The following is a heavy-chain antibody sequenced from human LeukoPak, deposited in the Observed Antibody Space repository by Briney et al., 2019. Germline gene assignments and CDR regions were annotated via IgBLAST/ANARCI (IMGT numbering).Heavy chain of an antibody. CDR1: GFTFSNYA. J-gene: IGHJ4*02. D-gene: IGHD4-11*01. CDR3: AKDQAKYSDNSFDF. V-gene: IGHV3-23*01. Sequence: GGSLRLSCAASGFTFSNYAMSWVRQAPGKGLDWVSGISGSGGTTFYADSVKGRFTISRDNSKNTLSLQMNSLRVEDTAVYYCAKDQAKYSDNSFDFWGQGTLVTVSS. CDR2: ISGSGGTT.